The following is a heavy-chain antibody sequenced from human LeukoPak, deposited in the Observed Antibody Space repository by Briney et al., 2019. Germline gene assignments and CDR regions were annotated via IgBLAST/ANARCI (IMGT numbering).Heavy chain of an antibody. CDR2: IYYSGST. D-gene: IGHD6-19*01. Sequence: SETLSLTCTVSGGSISSYYWSWIRQPPGKGLEWIGYIYYSGSTNYNPSLKSRVTISVDTSKNQFSLKLSSVTAADTAVYYCARTIAVAGTRVKYFDYWGQGTLVTVSS. CDR3: ARTIAVAGTRVKYFDY. V-gene: IGHV4-59*01. J-gene: IGHJ4*02. CDR1: GGSISSYY.